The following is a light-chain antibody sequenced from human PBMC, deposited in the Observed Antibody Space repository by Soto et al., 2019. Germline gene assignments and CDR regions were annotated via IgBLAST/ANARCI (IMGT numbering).Light chain of an antibody. Sequence: EIVLTQSPGTLSLSPGERATLSCRASQSVSSSYVAWYQQKPGQAPRLLIYDASTRATGIPDRFRGSGSGTDFTLTISRLEPEDVAVYYCQQFGSSPDTFGQGTKLEIK. J-gene: IGKJ2*01. CDR3: QQFGSSPDT. CDR1: QSVSSSY. CDR2: DAS. V-gene: IGKV3-20*01.